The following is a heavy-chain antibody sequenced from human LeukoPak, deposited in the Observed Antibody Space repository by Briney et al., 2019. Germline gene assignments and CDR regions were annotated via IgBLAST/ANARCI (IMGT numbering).Heavy chain of an antibody. D-gene: IGHD2-8*02. V-gene: IGHV5-10-1*01. Sequence: GESLRISCKGSGYSFSSYWISWVRQMPGKGLEWMGRIDPGDSFTNYRPSLEGRVTISADKSLSTVYLQWSSLKASDTAIYYCARDGGGVSSWVSHWGQGTLVTVSS. CDR2: IDPGDSFT. J-gene: IGHJ4*02. CDR1: GYSFSSYW. CDR3: ARDGGGVSSWVSH.